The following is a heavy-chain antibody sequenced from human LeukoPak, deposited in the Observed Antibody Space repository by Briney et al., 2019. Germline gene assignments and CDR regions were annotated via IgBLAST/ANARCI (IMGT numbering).Heavy chain of an antibody. CDR2: IYTGGSA. D-gene: IGHD3-22*01. V-gene: IGHV4-4*07. J-gene: IGHJ3*02. CDR1: GASISSYY. Sequence: SETLSLTSTVSGASISSYYWSWIRQPAGKGLEWIGRIYTGGSATYTPSLKSRVTVSVDTSKNQFSLRLSSVTAADTAVYYCARAFSYDSSGFSHYAFDIWGHGTMVTVSS. CDR3: ARAFSYDSSGFSHYAFDI.